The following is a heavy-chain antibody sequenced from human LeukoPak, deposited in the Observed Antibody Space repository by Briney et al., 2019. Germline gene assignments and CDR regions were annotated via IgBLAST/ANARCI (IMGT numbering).Heavy chain of an antibody. CDR3: ARGAGTTSDWFDP. CDR2: ISAYNGNT. Sequence: ASVKVSCKASGYTFTGYYMHWVRQAPGQGLEWMGWISAYNGNTNYAQKLQGRVTMTTDTSTSTAYMELRSLRSDDTAVYYCARGAGTTSDWFDPWGQGTLVTVSS. D-gene: IGHD1-7*01. CDR1: GYTFTGYY. J-gene: IGHJ5*02. V-gene: IGHV1-18*04.